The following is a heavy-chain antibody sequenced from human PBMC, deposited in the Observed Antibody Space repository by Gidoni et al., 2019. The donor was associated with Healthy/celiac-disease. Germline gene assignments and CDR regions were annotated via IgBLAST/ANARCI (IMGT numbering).Heavy chain of an antibody. V-gene: IGHV4-34*01. Sequence: QVQLQQWGAGLLKPSETLSLTCAVYGGSFSGYYWSWIRQPPGKGLEWIGEINHSGSINYNPSLKSRVTISVDTSKNQFSLKLSSVTAADTAVYYWARGSRTDYWFDPWGQGTLVTVSS. D-gene: IGHD2-21*02. CDR2: INHSGSI. CDR1: GGSFSGYY. CDR3: ARGSRTDYWFDP. J-gene: IGHJ5*02.